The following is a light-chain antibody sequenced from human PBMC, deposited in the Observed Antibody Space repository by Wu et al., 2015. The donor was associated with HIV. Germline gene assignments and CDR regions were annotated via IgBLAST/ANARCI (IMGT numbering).Light chain of an antibody. V-gene: IGKV3-20*01. CDR3: HHYGHSPPYT. CDR1: QECWHATT. J-gene: IGKJ2*01. CDR2: DAS. Sequence: CRASQECWHATTWAGSNRNLARLPRLLIYDASSRATGIPDRVSGSGSGTEFTLTISRLEPEDSAVYYCHHYGHSPPYTFGQGTKLEIK.